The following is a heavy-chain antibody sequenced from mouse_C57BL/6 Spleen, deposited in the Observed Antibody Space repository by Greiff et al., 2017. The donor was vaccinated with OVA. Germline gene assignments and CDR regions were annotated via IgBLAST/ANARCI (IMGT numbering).Heavy chain of an antibody. D-gene: IGHD1-1*01. V-gene: IGHV5-9*01. CDR1: GFTFSSYT. Sequence: EVKLVESGGGLVKPGGSLKLSCAASGFTFSSYTMSWVRQTPEKRLEWVATISGGGGNTYYPDSVKGRFTISRDNAKNTLYLQMSSLRSEDTALYYCARRGTGGSWGDFDYWGQGTTLTVSS. CDR2: ISGGGGNT. CDR3: ARRGTGGSWGDFDY. J-gene: IGHJ2*01.